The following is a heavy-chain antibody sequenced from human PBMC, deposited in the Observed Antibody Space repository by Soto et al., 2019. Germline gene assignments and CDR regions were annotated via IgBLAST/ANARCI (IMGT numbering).Heavy chain of an antibody. J-gene: IGHJ4*02. CDR2: INANSGGT. CDR1: GYTFTDYY. CDR3: AAALGNY. Sequence: QVQLVQSGAEVTKPGASVKVSCKASGYTFTDYYMHWVRQAHGQGLEWMGWINANSGGTNYAQKFQGRVTMTRDTSISTGYMALSRLRADDTAVYYSAAALGNYWGQGTLVTVSS. D-gene: IGHD7-27*01. V-gene: IGHV1-2*02.